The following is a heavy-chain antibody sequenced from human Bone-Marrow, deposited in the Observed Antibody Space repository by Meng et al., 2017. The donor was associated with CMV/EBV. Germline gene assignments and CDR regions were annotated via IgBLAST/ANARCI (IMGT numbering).Heavy chain of an antibody. D-gene: IGHD7-27*01. J-gene: IGHJ5*02. CDR3: AKDINWGFDP. V-gene: IGHV3-30*02. Sequence: QVQRVEVGVVVAQPGWSRRLSCAASGSSFRNFGMHWVRQAAGKGLEWVALMRADDNNEYYADSVKGRFTISRDVSKNTLYLQMNSLRPEDTAVYCCAKDINWGFDPWGQGTLVTVSS. CDR2: MRADDNNE. CDR1: GSSFRNFG.